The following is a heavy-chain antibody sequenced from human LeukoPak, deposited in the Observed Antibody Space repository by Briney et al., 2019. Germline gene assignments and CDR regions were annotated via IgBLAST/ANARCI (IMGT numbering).Heavy chain of an antibody. J-gene: IGHJ4*02. CDR2: VSNNGYTT. V-gene: IGHV3-23*01. CDR3: ARTPGRVDPYDY. CDR1: GFTFSSYA. D-gene: IGHD3-3*01. Sequence: GGSLRLSCAASGFTFSSYAMSWVRQAPGKALEWVSTVSNNGYTTYYADSVKGRFTISRDISKNTVYLQMNSLRVEDTALYYCARTPGRVDPYDYWGQGTLVTVSS.